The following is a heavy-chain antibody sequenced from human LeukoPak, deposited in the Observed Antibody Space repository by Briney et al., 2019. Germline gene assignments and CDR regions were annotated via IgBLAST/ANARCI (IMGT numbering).Heavy chain of an antibody. CDR1: GFIFYDYG. J-gene: IGHJ4*02. CDR3: ARGSYTTMVKGHFDY. CDR2: LNWDGSST. Sequence: GGSLRLSCAASGFIFYDYGMSWVRQAPGKGLEWVSGLNWDGSSTGYADSVKGRFTISRDNAKNSLDLQMNSLRAEDTALYYCARGSYTTMVKGHFDYWGQGTLVTVSS. D-gene: IGHD5-18*01. V-gene: IGHV3-20*04.